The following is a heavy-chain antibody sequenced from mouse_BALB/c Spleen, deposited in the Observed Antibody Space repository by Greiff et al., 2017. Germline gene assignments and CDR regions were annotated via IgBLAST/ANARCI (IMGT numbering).Heavy chain of an antibody. J-gene: IGHJ4*01. CDR1: GFTFSSYG. CDR2: INSNGGST. V-gene: IGHV5-6-3*01. Sequence: EVKLVESGGGLVQPGGSLKLSCAASGFTFSSYGMSWVRQTPDKRLELVATINSNGGSTYYPDSVKGRFTISRDNAKNTLYLQMSSLKSEDTAMYYCAREYEGMDYWGQGTSVTVSS. CDR3: AREYEGMDY. D-gene: IGHD2-10*02.